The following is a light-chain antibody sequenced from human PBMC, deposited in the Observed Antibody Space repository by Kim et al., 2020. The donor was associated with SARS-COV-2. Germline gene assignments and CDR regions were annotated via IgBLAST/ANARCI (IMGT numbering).Light chain of an antibody. CDR3: AAWDDSLSVRWV. Sequence: QSVSIQCSGSHSNIGVNFVYWYQHLPGTAPRLLMSRNNQRPSGVPDRFSGFKSGTSAFLAINGLRSEDEGDYYCAAWDDSLSVRWVFGGGTQLTVL. J-gene: IGLJ3*02. V-gene: IGLV1-47*01. CDR1: HSNIGVNF. CDR2: RNN.